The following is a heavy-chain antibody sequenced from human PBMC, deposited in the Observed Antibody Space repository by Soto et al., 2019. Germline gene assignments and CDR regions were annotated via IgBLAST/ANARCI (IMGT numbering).Heavy chain of an antibody. Sequence: AETLCLTCTFSVGSISIYYWSWIRQPPGKGLEWTGYIYYSGSTNYNPSLKSRVTISVDTSKNQLSLKLSSVTAADTAVYYCASRLHGGYGMDVWGQGTTVTVSS. CDR3: ASRLHGGYGMDV. CDR1: VGSISIYY. J-gene: IGHJ6*01. CDR2: IYYSGST. V-gene: IGHV4-59*01.